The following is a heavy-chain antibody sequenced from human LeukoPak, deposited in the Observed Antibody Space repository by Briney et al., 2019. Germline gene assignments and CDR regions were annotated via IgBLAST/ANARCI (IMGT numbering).Heavy chain of an antibody. J-gene: IGHJ4*02. CDR3: ARAGAVEVFDY. V-gene: IGHV3-53*01. Sequence: GGSLRLSCAASGFTVSSNYMSWVRQAPGKGLEWVSVIHSGGSTYYADSVKGRFTISRDNSKNTLYLQMNSLRAEDTAVYYCARAGAVEVFDYWGQGTLVTVSS. CDR2: IHSGGST. D-gene: IGHD6-19*01. CDR1: GFTVSSNY.